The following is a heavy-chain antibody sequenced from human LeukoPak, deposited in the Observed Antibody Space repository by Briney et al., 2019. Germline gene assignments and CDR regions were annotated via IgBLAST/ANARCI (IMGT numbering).Heavy chain of an antibody. CDR2: IYYSGST. V-gene: IGHV4-39*01. D-gene: IGHD5-12*01. CDR3: ARRSGYDDMFDY. Sequence: SETLSLTCTVSGGSISSSSYYWVWIRQPPGKGLEWIGSIYYSGSTYYNPSLKSRVTIPVDTSKNQFSLKLSSVTAADTAVYYCARRSGYDDMFDYWGQGTLVTVSS. J-gene: IGHJ4*02. CDR1: GGSISSSSYY.